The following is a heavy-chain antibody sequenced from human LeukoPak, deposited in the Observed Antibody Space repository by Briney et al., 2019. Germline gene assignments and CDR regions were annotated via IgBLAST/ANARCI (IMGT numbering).Heavy chain of an antibody. CDR3: ARGTIAAAGYDYFDY. Sequence: PGGSLRLSCAASGFTFSNYDMHWVRQTTGKGLEWVSAIGTAGDTYYPGSVKGRFTISRDNAKNSLYLQMNSLRAEDTAVYYCARGTIAAAGYDYFDYWGQGTQVTVST. V-gene: IGHV3-13*04. J-gene: IGHJ4*02. D-gene: IGHD6-13*01. CDR1: GFTFSNYD. CDR2: IGTAGDT.